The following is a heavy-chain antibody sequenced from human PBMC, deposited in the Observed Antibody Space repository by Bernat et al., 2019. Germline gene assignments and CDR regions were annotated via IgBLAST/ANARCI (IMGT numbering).Heavy chain of an antibody. J-gene: IGHJ5*02. D-gene: IGHD3-22*01. Sequence: QLQLQESGPGLVKPSEILSLTCTVSGGSISSSSYYWGWIRQPPGKGLEWIGSIYYSGSTYYNPSLKSRVTISVDTSKNQFFLKLSSVTAADTAVYYCARHSGLGSGLFPWGQGTLVTVSS. CDR1: GGSISSSSYY. CDR2: IYYSGST. CDR3: ARHSGLGSGLFP. V-gene: IGHV4-39*01.